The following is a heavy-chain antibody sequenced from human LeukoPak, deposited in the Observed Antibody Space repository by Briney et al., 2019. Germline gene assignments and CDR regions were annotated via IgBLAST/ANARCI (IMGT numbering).Heavy chain of an antibody. V-gene: IGHV3-64D*06. J-gene: IGHJ2*01. CDR1: GFIFSTYA. D-gene: IGHD3-3*01. Sequence: GGSLRLSCSASGFIFSTYAMHGVRQAPGKGLEYVSAISNNGYITYYADSVKGRFTISRDNSKKTLFLQMSSLRAEDTAVYFCVKAGVEDDWYFDLWGRGTLVTVSS. CDR3: VKAGVEDDWYFDL. CDR2: ISNNGYIT.